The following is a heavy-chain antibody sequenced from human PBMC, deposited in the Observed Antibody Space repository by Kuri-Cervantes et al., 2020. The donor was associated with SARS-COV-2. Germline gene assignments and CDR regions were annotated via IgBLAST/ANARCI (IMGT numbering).Heavy chain of an antibody. Sequence: GESLKISCAASGFTFSSYAMHWVRQASGKGLEWVAVISYDGSNKYYADSVKGRFTISRDNSKNTLYLQMNSLRAEDTAVYYCARDWDDYGDYGFDYWGQGTLVTVSS. CDR3: ARDWDDYGDYGFDY. J-gene: IGHJ4*02. D-gene: IGHD4-17*01. CDR2: ISYDGSNK. CDR1: GFTFSSYA. V-gene: IGHV3-30-3*01.